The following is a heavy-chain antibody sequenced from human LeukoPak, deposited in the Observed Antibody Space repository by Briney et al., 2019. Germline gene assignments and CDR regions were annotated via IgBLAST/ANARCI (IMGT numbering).Heavy chain of an antibody. CDR1: GYTFTSYY. J-gene: IGHJ3*02. Sequence: ASAKVSCKASGYTFTSYYMHWVRQAPGQGLEGMGIINPSGGSTSYAQKFQGRVTMTREMSTSTVYMELSSLRSEDTAVYYCARTDSSGYHAFDIWGQGTMVTVSS. D-gene: IGHD3-22*01. V-gene: IGHV1-46*03. CDR3: ARTDSSGYHAFDI. CDR2: INPSGGST.